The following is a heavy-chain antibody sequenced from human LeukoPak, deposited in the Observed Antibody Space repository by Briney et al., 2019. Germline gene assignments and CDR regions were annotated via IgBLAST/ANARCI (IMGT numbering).Heavy chain of an antibody. D-gene: IGHD2-8*01. CDR3: ARELMVYVRPAYGMDV. Sequence: ASVKVSCKASGYTFTGYYMHWVRQAPGQGLEWMGWINPNSGGTNYAQKFQGRVTMTRDTSISTAYMELSRLRSDDTAVYYCARELMVYVRPAYGMDVWGQGTTVTVSS. V-gene: IGHV1-2*02. CDR2: INPNSGGT. CDR1: GYTFTGYY. J-gene: IGHJ6*02.